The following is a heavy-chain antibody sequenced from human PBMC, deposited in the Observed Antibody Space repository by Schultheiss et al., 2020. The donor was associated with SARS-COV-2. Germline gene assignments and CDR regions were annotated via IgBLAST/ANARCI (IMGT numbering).Heavy chain of an antibody. J-gene: IGHJ4*02. D-gene: IGHD6-6*01. V-gene: IGHV3-7*03. Sequence: GGSLRLSCAASGFTFSSYGMHWVRQAPGKGLEWVANIKQDGSEKYYVDSVKGRFTISRDNANNTLYLQMNSLRAEDTAVYYCARVLIAPYSSYGPFDYWGQGTLVTV. CDR3: ARVLIAPYSSYGPFDY. CDR2: IKQDGSEK. CDR1: GFTFSSYG.